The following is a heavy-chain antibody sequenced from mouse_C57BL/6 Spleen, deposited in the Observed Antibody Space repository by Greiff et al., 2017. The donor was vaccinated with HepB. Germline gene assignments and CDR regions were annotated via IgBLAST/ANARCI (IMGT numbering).Heavy chain of an antibody. CDR3: TRDGLYPVPFCFDY. V-gene: IGHV5-9-1*02. CDR2: ISSGGDYI. D-gene: IGHD3-1*01. J-gene: IGHJ2*01. CDR1: GFTFSSYA. Sequence: EVQVVESGEGLVKPGGSLKLSCAASGFTFSSYAMSWVRQTPEKRLEWVAYISSGGDYIYYADTVKGRFTISRDNARNTLYLQMSSLKSEDTAMYYCTRDGLYPVPFCFDYWGQGTTLTVSS.